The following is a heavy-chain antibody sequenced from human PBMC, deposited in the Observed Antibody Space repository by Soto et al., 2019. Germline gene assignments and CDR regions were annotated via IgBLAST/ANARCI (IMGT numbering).Heavy chain of an antibody. CDR3: ARHYGDYRGNFDY. D-gene: IGHD4-17*01. Sequence: GESLKISCAASGFTVSSNYMSWVRQAPGKGLEWVSVIYSGGSTYYADSVKGRFTISRHNSKNTLYLQMNSLRAEDTAVYYCARHYGDYRGNFDYWGQGTLVTVSS. CDR1: GFTVSSNY. CDR2: IYSGGST. J-gene: IGHJ4*02. V-gene: IGHV3-53*04.